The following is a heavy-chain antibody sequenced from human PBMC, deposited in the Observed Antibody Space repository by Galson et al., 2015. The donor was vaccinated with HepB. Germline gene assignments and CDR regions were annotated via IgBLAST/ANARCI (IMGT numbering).Heavy chain of an antibody. Sequence: LRLSCAASGFTFSSYEMNWVRQAPGKGLEWVSYISSSGSTIYYADSVKGRFTISRDNAKNSLYLQMNSLRAEDTAVYYCARASTWGGMDVWGQGTTVTVSS. CDR3: ARASTWGGMDV. V-gene: IGHV3-48*03. D-gene: IGHD5/OR15-5a*01. CDR1: GFTFSSYE. CDR2: ISSSGSTI. J-gene: IGHJ6*02.